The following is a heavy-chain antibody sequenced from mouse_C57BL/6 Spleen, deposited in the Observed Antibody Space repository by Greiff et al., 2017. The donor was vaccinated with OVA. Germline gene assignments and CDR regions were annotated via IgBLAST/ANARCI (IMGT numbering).Heavy chain of an antibody. J-gene: IGHJ4*01. CDR2: IYPGSGNT. V-gene: IGHV1-84*01. CDR1: GYTFTDYY. Sequence: VQLQQSGPELVKPGASVKISCKASGYTFTDYYINWVKQRPGQGLEWIGWIYPGSGNTKYNEKFKGKATLTVDTSSSTAYMQLSSLTSEDSAVYFCARPLRSYEIGYYAMDYWGQGTSVTVSS. CDR3: ARPLRSYEIGYYAMDY. D-gene: IGHD2-3*01.